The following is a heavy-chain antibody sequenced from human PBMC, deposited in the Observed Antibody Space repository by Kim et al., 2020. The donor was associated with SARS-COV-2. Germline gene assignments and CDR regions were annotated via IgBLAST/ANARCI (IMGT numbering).Heavy chain of an antibody. CDR3: AREGGAAMVRGVIITDKYYYYGMDV. Sequence: ASVKVSCKASGYTFTGYYMHWVRQAPGQGLEWMGRINPNSGGTNYAQKFQGRVTMTRDTSISTAYMELSRLRSDDTAVYYCAREGGAAMVRGVIITDKYYYYGMDVWGQGTTVTVSS. V-gene: IGHV1-2*06. CDR2: INPNSGGT. CDR1: GYTFTGYY. D-gene: IGHD3-10*01. J-gene: IGHJ6*02.